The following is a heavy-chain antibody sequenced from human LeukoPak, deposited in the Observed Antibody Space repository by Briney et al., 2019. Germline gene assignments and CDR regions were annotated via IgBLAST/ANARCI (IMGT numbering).Heavy chain of an antibody. CDR2: IIPIFGTA. CDR1: GYTFTGYY. J-gene: IGHJ4*02. Sequence: SVKVSCKASGYTFTGYYMHWVRQAPGQGLEWMGGIIPIFGTANYAQKFQGRVTITADESTSTAYMELSSLRSEDTAVYYCARVSGGYRYTFDYWGQGTLVTVSS. V-gene: IGHV1-69*13. D-gene: IGHD3-16*02. CDR3: ARVSGGYRYTFDY.